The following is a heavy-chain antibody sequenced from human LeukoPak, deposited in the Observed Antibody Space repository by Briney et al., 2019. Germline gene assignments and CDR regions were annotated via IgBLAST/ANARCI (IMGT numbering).Heavy chain of an antibody. V-gene: IGHV3-7*01. Sequence: GGSLRLSCAGSGFTFRSYWMHWVRQAPGKGLEWVANIKQDGSEKYYVDSVKGRFTISRDNANDSVYLQMNSLRAEDTAVYYCARRYFDWFLGAGGSLDIWGQGTMVTVSP. D-gene: IGHD3-9*01. CDR1: GFTFRSYW. CDR3: ARRYFDWFLGAGGSLDI. J-gene: IGHJ3*02. CDR2: IKQDGSEK.